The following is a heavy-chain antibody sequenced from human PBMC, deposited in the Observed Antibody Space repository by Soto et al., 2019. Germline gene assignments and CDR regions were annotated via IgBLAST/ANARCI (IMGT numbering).Heavy chain of an antibody. D-gene: IGHD3-10*01. CDR2: IWYDGSNK. J-gene: IGHJ4*02. CDR3: ARDQITMVRGVITYYFHY. V-gene: IGHV3-33*01. CDR1: GFTFSSYG. Sequence: QVQLVESGGGVVQPGRSLRLSCAASGFTFSSYGMHWVRQAPGKGLEWVAVIWYDGSNKYYADSVKGRFTISRDNSKNTLYLRMNSLRAEDTAVYYSARDQITMVRGVITYYFHYWGQGTLVIVSS.